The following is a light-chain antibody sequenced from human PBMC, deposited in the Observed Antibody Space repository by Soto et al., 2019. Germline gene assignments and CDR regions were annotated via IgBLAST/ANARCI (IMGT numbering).Light chain of an antibody. CDR1: QTISTY. V-gene: IGKV1-39*01. J-gene: IGKJ2*01. CDR3: QQSHGIPYT. CDR2: AAS. Sequence: DIQMTQSPSSLSASVGDRVTITCRASQTISTYLNWYQQKPGKAPKRLIYAASSLQSGVPSRFSGSGSGTDFTLTIRSLQPEDFAIYYCQQSHGIPYTFGQGTKLEIK.